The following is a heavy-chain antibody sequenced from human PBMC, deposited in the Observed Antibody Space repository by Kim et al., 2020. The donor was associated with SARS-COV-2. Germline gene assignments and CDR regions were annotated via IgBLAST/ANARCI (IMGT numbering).Heavy chain of an antibody. CDR3: ASPVSISGRTY. D-gene: IGHD1-20*01. Sequence: GGSLRLSCAVSGFKFSDYRMNWVRQAPGKGLECVSSINNSSSSMYYADSVKGRFTISRDNAKNSVYLQMNSLRAEDTAMYYCASPVSISGRTYWGAGMLVTVSS. CDR1: GFKFSDYR. J-gene: IGHJ4*02. V-gene: IGHV3-21*06. CDR2: INNSSSSM.